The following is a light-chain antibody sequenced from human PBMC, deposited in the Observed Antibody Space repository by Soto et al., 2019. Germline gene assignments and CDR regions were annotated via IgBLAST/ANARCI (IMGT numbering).Light chain of an antibody. CDR1: SSDVGGYNY. CDR2: EVS. CDR3: SSYTSSRTPIYV. J-gene: IGLJ1*01. Sequence: QSVLTQPASVSGSPGQSITISCTGTSSDVGGYNYVSWYQQHPGKAPKLMIYEVSNRPSGVSNRFSGSKSGNTASLTISGLQAEDEADYHCSSYTSSRTPIYVFRNGPKVTV. V-gene: IGLV2-14*01.